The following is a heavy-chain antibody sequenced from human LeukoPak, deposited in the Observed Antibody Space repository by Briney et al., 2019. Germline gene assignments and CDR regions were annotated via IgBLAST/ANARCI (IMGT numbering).Heavy chain of an antibody. V-gene: IGHV4-34*01. CDR3: ARRRVYGSGRKDIDY. Sequence: SETLSLTCAVYGGSFSGYYWSWIRQPPGKGLEWIGEINHSGSTNYNPSLKSRVTISVDTSKNQFSLKLSSVTAADTAVYYCARRRVYGSGRKDIDYWGQGTLVTVSS. D-gene: IGHD3-10*01. CDR2: INHSGST. CDR1: GGSFSGYY. J-gene: IGHJ4*02.